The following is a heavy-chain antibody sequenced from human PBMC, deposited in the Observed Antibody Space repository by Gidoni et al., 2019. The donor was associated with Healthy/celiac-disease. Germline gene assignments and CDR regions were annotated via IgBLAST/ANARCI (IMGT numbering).Heavy chain of an antibody. D-gene: IGHD5-12*01. CDR1: GFTFSSYA. CDR3: ARDGEVGGYDY. CDR2: ISYDGSNK. Sequence: VQLVESGGGVVQPGRSLRLSCSASGFTFSSYAMHWVRQAPGKGLEWVAVISYDGSNKYYADSVKGRFTISRDNSKNTLYLQMNSLRAEDTAVYYCARDGEVGGYDYWGQGTLVTVSS. J-gene: IGHJ4*02. V-gene: IGHV3-30-3*01.